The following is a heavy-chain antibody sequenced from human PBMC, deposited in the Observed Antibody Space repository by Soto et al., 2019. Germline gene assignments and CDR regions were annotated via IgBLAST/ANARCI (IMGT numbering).Heavy chain of an antibody. D-gene: IGHD5-18*01. CDR1: Y. V-gene: IGHV4-31*02. J-gene: IGHJ4*02. CDR2: IYYSGST. Sequence: YWIGWVRQMPGKGLEWIGYIYYSGSTYYNPSLKSRVTISVDTSKNQFSLKLSSVTAADTAVYYCARSGYSYGPNPLLYWGQGTLVTVS. CDR3: ARSGYSYGPNPLLY.